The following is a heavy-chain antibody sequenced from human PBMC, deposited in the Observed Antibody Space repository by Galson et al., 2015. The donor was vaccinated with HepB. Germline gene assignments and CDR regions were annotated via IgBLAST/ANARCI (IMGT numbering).Heavy chain of an antibody. V-gene: IGHV3-23*01. CDR2: ISGSGGSR. J-gene: IGHJ4*02. CDR3: AKDGAQWGSYYDY. Sequence: SLRLSCAASGFTPRSYAMSWVRQAPGKGLEWVSGISGSGGSRFYADSVKGRFTISRDDSKNTLYLQMSDLRAEDTAMYYCAKDGAQWGSYYDYWGQGTLVTVSS. CDR1: GFTPRSYA. D-gene: IGHD3-16*01.